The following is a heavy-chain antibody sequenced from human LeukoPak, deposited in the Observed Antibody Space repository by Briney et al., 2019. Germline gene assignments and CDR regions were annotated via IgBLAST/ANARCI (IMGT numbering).Heavy chain of an antibody. CDR3: ARGGDYYDSSGYYSYYYYYMDV. V-gene: IGHV4-61*02. J-gene: IGHJ6*03. Sequence: SQTLSLTCTVSGGSISSGSYYWRWIRQPAGKGLEWIGRIYTSGSTNYNPSLKSRVTISVDTSENQFSLKLSSVTAADTAVYYCARGGDYYDSSGYYSYYYYYMDVWGKGTTVTVSS. D-gene: IGHD3-22*01. CDR1: GGSISSGSYY. CDR2: IYTSGST.